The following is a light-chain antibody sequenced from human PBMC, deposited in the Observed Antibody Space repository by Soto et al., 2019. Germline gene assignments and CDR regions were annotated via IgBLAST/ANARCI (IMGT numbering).Light chain of an antibody. V-gene: IGKV3-11*01. CDR1: QSVSSY. CDR2: DAS. J-gene: IGKJ2*01. Sequence: EIVLTQSPATLSLSPGERATLSCRASQSVSSYLAWYQQKPCQAPRLLIYDASNRATGIPARFSGSGSGTDFTLTITNLESEDLAVYYCQQRSDWPHTFGQGTKLAIK. CDR3: QQRSDWPHT.